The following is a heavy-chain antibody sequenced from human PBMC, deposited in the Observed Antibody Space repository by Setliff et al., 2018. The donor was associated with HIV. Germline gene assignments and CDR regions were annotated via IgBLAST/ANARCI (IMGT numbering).Heavy chain of an antibody. J-gene: IGHJ4*02. D-gene: IGHD1-26*01. CDR2: VYFTGHT. V-gene: IGHV4-59*01. CDR3: ARSPEWGAGGIDY. CDR1: GGSFSGNH. Sequence: ETLSLTCAVYGGSFSGNHWSWIRQSPGKGLEWIGYVYFTGHTNFNPSLKSRVTMSIDTPQNQFSLTLTSVTAADTAVYYCARSPEWGAGGIDYWGQGTLVTVSS.